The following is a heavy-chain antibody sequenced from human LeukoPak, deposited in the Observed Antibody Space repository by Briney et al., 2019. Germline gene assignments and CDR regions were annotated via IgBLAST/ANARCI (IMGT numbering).Heavy chain of an antibody. V-gene: IGHV4-34*01. J-gene: IGHJ4*02. D-gene: IGHD3-10*01. CDR2: INHSGST. CDR1: GGSFSGYY. Sequence: SETLSLTCAVYGGSFSGYYWSWIRQPPGKGLEWIGEINHSGSTNYNPSLKSRVTISVDTSKNQFSLKLSSVTAADTAVYYCARAKLLWFRELLGYFDYWGQGTLVTVSS. CDR3: ARAKLLWFRELLGYFDY.